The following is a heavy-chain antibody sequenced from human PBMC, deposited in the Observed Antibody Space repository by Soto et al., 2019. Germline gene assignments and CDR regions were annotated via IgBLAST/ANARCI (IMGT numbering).Heavy chain of an antibody. Sequence: QLQLQESGPGLVKPSETLSLTCTVSGGSISSSSYYWGWIRQPPGKGLEWIGSIYYSGSTYYNPSLKSRVTISVDTSKNQFSLKLSSVTAADTAVYYCATLDRAKGYGGDYRLDYWGQGTLVTVSS. J-gene: IGHJ4*02. CDR3: ATLDRAKGYGGDYRLDY. V-gene: IGHV4-39*01. CDR2: IYYSGST. D-gene: IGHD4-17*01. CDR1: GGSISSSSYY.